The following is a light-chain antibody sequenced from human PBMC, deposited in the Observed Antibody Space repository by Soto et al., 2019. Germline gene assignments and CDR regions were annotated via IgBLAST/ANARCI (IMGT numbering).Light chain of an antibody. CDR3: QQYNESPHIT. J-gene: IGKJ5*01. V-gene: IGKV3D-15*01. CDR1: QSVSSN. Sequence: ETVKTRTPATVYVSTWARATXSCRASQSVSSNLAWYLQEPGQSPTLLISGASTSATGIPATFSGSGSGTEFTLTISSLQSEDFAVYYCQQYNESPHITVGQGTRVEI. CDR2: GAS.